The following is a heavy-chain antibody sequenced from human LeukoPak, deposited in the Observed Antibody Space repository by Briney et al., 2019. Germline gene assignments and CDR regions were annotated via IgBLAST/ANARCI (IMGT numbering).Heavy chain of an antibody. J-gene: IGHJ4*02. CDR1: GYTFTSYG. Sequence: ASVKVSCKASGYTFTSYGISWVRQAPGQGLEWMGWISAYNGNTNYAQKLQGRVTMTTDTSTSTGYMGLRRLRSDITAVYYGAMTNYYVIRGYPGHWGPGTLVTVSS. CDR2: ISAYNGNT. CDR3: AMTNYYVIRGYPGH. V-gene: IGHV1-18*01. D-gene: IGHD3-22*01.